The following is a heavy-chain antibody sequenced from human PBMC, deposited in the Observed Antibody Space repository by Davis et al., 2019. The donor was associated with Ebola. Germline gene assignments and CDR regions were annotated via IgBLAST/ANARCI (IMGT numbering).Heavy chain of an antibody. CDR1: GGSISSSSYY. J-gene: IGHJ4*02. CDR2: FHYSGST. Sequence: PGGSLTLSCTVSGGSISSSSYYWGWIRQPPGKGLEWIGSFHYSGSTYYNPSLKSRVTISVDTSKNQFSLKLSSVTAADTAVYYCARRPSRCSGGSCYHYYFDYWGQGTLVTVSS. V-gene: IGHV4-39*01. D-gene: IGHD2-15*01. CDR3: ARRPSRCSGGSCYHYYFDY.